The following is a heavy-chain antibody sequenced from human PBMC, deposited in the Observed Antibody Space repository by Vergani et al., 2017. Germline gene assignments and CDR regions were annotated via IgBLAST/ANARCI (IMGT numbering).Heavy chain of an antibody. CDR1: GFSLSDAGMG. V-gene: IGHV2-5*01. CDR3: VHRLGYFDWDGAFDV. Sequence: QVTLKESGPVLVKPTETLTLTCTVSGFSLSDAGMGVGWIRQPPGRALEWLAFVYWNDDERYSPSLKSRVTITKDTSKNEVILTMATMDPVDTATYYCVHRLGYFDWDGAFDVWGPGTMVTVSS. CDR2: VYWNDDE. J-gene: IGHJ3*01. D-gene: IGHD3-9*01.